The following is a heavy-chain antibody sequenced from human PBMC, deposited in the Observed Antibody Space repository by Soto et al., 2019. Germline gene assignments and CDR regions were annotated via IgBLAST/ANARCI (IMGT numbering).Heavy chain of an antibody. V-gene: IGHV3-23*01. J-gene: IGHJ4*02. CDR1: GFTFSSYA. CDR2: ISGSGGST. D-gene: IGHD2-15*01. Sequence: GGSLRLSCAASGFTFSSYAMSWVRQAPGKGLEWVSAISGSGGSTYYADSVKGRFTISRDNSKNTLYLQMNSLRAEDTAVYYCAKGAFDIVVVVAATSFDYWGQGTLVTVSS. CDR3: AKGAFDIVVVVAATSFDY.